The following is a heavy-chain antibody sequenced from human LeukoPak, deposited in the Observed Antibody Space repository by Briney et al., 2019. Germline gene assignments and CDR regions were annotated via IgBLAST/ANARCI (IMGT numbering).Heavy chain of an antibody. J-gene: IGHJ4*02. Sequence: GGSLRLSCTASGFSSRTHWMSWVRQAPGKGLEWVANIRPDGGERYYGDSLKGRFTISRDNDKNSLYLQMNFLRADDTAIYYCTRLGDWNFEFWGQGTLVTVSS. CDR3: TRLGDWNFEF. D-gene: IGHD3-16*01. CDR2: IRPDGGER. V-gene: IGHV3-7*03. CDR1: GFSSRTHW.